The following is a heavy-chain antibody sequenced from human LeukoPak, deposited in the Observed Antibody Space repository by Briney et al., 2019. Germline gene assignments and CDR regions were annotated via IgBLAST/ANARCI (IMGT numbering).Heavy chain of an antibody. J-gene: IGHJ4*02. V-gene: IGHV3-21*01. Sequence: GGSLRLSCAASGFTFSSYSMNWVLQAPGKGLEWVSSISSSSSYIYYADSVKGRFTISRDNAKNSLYLQMNSLRAEDTAVYYCASDILTPPFDYWGQGTLVTVSS. CDR1: GFTFSSYS. CDR3: ASDILTPPFDY. D-gene: IGHD3-9*01. CDR2: ISSSSSYI.